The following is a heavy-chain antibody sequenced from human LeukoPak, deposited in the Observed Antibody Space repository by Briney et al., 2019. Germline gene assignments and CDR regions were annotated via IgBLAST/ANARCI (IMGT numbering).Heavy chain of an antibody. CDR1: GFTFSSYA. Sequence: GGSLRLSCAASGFTFSSYAIHWVRQAPGKGLEYVSAISSNGGSTYYAHSVKGRFTISRDNSKNTLYLQMGSLRSDDTAVYYCAREGYYYDSSGPTEACFDYWGQGTLVTVSS. J-gene: IGHJ4*02. CDR2: ISSNGGST. D-gene: IGHD3-22*01. V-gene: IGHV3-64*01. CDR3: AREGYYYDSSGPTEACFDY.